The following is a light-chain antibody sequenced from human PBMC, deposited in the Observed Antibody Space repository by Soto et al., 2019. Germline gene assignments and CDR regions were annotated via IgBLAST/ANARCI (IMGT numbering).Light chain of an antibody. CDR2: ETS. V-gene: IGKV1-5*03. J-gene: IGKJ2*01. CDR3: LQYDNSCPYT. Sequence: DIQVTQSPSTLSASVGDRVTITCRASQSISSHLAWYRQKPGKAPNLLIFETSKLHVGVRSRISASGTGTEFTLTITILQPDNFAPFYYLQYDNSCPYTFGQGTNLEI. CDR1: QSISSH.